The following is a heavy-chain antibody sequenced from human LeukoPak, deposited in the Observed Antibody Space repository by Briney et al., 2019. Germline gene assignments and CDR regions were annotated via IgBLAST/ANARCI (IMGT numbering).Heavy chain of an antibody. Sequence: GSLRLSCAASGFTYSNAWMSWVRRAPGKGLEWVGRIKSKTDGGTTDYAALVKGRFTISRDDSKNKLYLQMNRLETEDTAVYYCTTDTDRIAAADTQAYWGQGTLVTVSS. D-gene: IGHD6-13*01. CDR2: IKSKTDGGTT. J-gene: IGHJ4*02. V-gene: IGHV3-15*01. CDR3: TTDTDRIAAADTQAY. CDR1: GFTYSNAW.